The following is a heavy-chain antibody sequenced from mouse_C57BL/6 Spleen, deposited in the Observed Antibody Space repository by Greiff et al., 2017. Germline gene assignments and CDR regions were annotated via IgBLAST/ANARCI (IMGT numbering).Heavy chain of an antibody. J-gene: IGHJ4*01. Sequence: EVQRVESVAELVRPGASVKLSCTASGFNIKNTYMHWVKQRPEQGLEWIGRIDPANGNTKYAPKFQGKATITADTSSNTAYLQLSSLTSEDTAIYYCALYYYGSSYEMDYWGQGTSVTVSS. V-gene: IGHV14-3*01. CDR2: IDPANGNT. CDR1: GFNIKNTY. CDR3: ALYYYGSSYEMDY. D-gene: IGHD1-1*01.